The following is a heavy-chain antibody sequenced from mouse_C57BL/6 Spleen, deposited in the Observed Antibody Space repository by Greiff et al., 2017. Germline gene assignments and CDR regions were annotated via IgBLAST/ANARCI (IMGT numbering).Heavy chain of an antibody. Sequence: QVQLQQSGAELVRPGASVTLSCKASGYTFTDYEMHWVKQTPVHGLEWIGAIDPDTGGTAYNQKFKGKAILTADKSSSTAYMELRSLTSEDSAVYYCTRYGGHYAMDYWGQGASVTGSS. D-gene: IGHD1-1*01. V-gene: IGHV1-15*01. J-gene: IGHJ4*01. CDR2: IDPDTGGT. CDR3: TRYGGHYAMDY. CDR1: GYTFTDYE.